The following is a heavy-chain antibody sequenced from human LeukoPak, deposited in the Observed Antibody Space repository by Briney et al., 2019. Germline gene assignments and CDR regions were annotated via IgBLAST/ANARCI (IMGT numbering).Heavy chain of an antibody. CDR3: ARESYSEDRVTHYYYYMDV. J-gene: IGHJ6*03. CDR2: ISAYNGNT. CDR1: GYTFTSYG. D-gene: IGHD4-11*01. V-gene: IGHV1-18*01. Sequence: RASVKVSCKASGYTFTSYGISWVRQAPGQGLEWMGWISAYNGNTNYAQKLQGRVTMATDTSTSTAYMELRSLRSDDTAVYYCARESYSEDRVTHYYYYMDVWGKGTTVTVSS.